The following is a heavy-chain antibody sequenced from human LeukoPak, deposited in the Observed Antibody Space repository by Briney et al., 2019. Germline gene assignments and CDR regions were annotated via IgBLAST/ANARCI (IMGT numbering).Heavy chain of an antibody. CDR3: ARDPDSSGYYYGAFDI. V-gene: IGHV3-21*01. D-gene: IGHD3-22*01. CDR1: GFTFSSYS. Sequence: GRSLRLSCAASGFTFSSYSMNWVSQAPGKGLEWVSSISSSSSYIYYADSVKGRFTISRDNAKNSLYLQMSSLRAEDTAVYYCARDPDSSGYYYGAFDIWGQGTMVTVSS. J-gene: IGHJ3*02. CDR2: ISSSSSYI.